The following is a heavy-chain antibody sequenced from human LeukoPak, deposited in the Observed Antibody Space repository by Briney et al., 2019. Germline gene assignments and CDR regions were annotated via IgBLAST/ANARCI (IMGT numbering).Heavy chain of an antibody. CDR3: ARLGGAKDY. CDR2: IYYSGST. CDR1: GGSISSYY. Sequence: NSSETLSLTCTVSGGSISSYYWSWIRQPPGKGLEWIGYIYYSGSTNYNPSLKSRVTISVDTSKNQFSLKLSSVTAADTAVYYCARLGGAKDYWGQGTLVTVSS. D-gene: IGHD1-26*01. V-gene: IGHV4-59*08. J-gene: IGHJ4*02.